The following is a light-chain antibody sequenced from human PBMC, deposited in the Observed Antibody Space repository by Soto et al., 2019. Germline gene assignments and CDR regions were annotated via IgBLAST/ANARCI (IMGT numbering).Light chain of an antibody. J-gene: IGLJ1*01. CDR2: EVS. Sequence: QSALTQPPSASGSPGQSVTISCTGTSSDVGGYNYVSWYQQHPGKAPKLMIYEVSKRPSGVSDRFSGSKSGNTASLTVSGLQAEDEADYYCSSYAGSNNFDFGTGTKLTVL. CDR3: SSYAGSNNFD. V-gene: IGLV2-8*01. CDR1: SSDVGGYNY.